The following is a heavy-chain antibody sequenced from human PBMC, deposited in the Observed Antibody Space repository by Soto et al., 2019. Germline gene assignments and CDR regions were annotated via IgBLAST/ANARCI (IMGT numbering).Heavy chain of an antibody. Sequence: LRLSCAASGFTFSSYAIHWVRQAPGKGLEWLALISNDGSNKYYADSVKGRFTISRDNSKNTLYLQVNSLRAEDTAVYYCARNWNYAFDYWGQGTLVTVSS. D-gene: IGHD1-7*01. CDR1: GFTFSSYA. V-gene: IGHV3-30*04. CDR3: ARNWNYAFDY. CDR2: ISNDGSNK. J-gene: IGHJ4*02.